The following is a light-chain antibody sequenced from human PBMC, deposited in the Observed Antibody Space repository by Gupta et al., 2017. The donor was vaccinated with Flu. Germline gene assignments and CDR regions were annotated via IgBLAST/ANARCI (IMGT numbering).Light chain of an antibody. V-gene: IGLV1-44*01. CDR3: AAWDDSLKSV. CDR2: SNN. Sequence: QSVLTQPPSASGTPGQRVSISCSGSSSNIGSNTVDWYQQPPGTAPKLLIYSNNQRPSGVPDRFAGSKAGTSASLAVSGLQSEDDADYYCAAWDDSLKSVFGGGTKLTVL. J-gene: IGLJ3*02. CDR1: SSNIGSNT.